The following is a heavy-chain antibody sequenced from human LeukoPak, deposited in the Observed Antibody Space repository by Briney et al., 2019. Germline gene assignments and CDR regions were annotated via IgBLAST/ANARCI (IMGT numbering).Heavy chain of an antibody. CDR3: ARGGCSATSCLDY. CDR1: GFTFSSKW. V-gene: IGHV3-74*01. D-gene: IGHD2-2*01. Sequence: GGSLGLSCAASGFTFSSKWMHWVRQSPGKGLEWVSHINSDGSNTNYADSVKGRFTISRDNAKNTLYLQLNSLRAEDTAVYYCARGGCSATSCLDYWGQGTLVTVSS. J-gene: IGHJ4*02. CDR2: INSDGSNT.